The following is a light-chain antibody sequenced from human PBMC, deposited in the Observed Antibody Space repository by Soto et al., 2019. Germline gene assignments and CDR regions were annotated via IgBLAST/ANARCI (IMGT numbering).Light chain of an antibody. CDR2: EVS. J-gene: IGLJ1*01. Sequence: QSALTQPASVSGSPGQSITISCTGTSSDVGSYNYVSWYQQHPGKAPQLRIYEVSDRPSGISSRFSGSKSGNTASLTISGLQTEDEADYYCSSYTSSSPLFGTGTKLTVL. CDR3: SSYTSSSPL. CDR1: SSDVGSYNY. V-gene: IGLV2-14*01.